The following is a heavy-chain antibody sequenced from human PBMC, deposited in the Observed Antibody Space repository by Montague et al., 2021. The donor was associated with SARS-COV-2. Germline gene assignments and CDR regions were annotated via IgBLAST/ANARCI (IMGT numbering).Heavy chain of an antibody. D-gene: IGHD6-19*01. J-gene: IGHJ4*02. V-gene: IGHV4-39*01. CDR1: GGSISSSSYY. CDR2: IYYRGST. Sequence: SEILSLTCTVSGGSISSSSYYWAWIRQPPGKGLEWIGSIYYRGSTYYNPSLKSRVFISVDTSKNQLSLTLTSVTAADTAVYYCATQEDPSGWIPGPFDFWGQGTLVSVSS. CDR3: ATQEDPSGWIPGPFDF.